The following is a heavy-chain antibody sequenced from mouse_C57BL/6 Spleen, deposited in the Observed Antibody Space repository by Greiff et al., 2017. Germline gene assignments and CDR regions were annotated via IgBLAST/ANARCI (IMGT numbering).Heavy chain of an antibody. CDR2: INPYNGGT. CDR3: ARQYYYGSRQFAY. Sequence: VQLKESGPVLVKPGASVKMSCKASGYTFTDYYMNWVKQSHGKSLEWIGVINPYNGGTSYNPKFKGKATLTVDTSSSTAYMELNSLTSEDSAVXYCARQYYYGSRQFAYWGQGTLVTVSA. D-gene: IGHD1-1*01. V-gene: IGHV1-19*01. CDR1: GYTFTDYY. J-gene: IGHJ3*01.